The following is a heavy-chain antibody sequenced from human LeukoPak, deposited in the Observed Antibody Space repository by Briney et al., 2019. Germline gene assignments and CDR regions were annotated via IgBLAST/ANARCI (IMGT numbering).Heavy chain of an antibody. CDR3: ARQEGTYYDFWSGYSHPYFDY. Sequence: PSETLSLTCAVSGYSISSGYYWGWIRQPPGKGREWIGSIYHSGSTYYNPSLKSRVTISVDTSKNQFSLKLSSVTAADTAVYYCARQEGTYYDFWSGYSHPYFDYWGQGTLVTVSS. CDR2: IYHSGST. J-gene: IGHJ4*02. V-gene: IGHV4-38-2*01. D-gene: IGHD3-3*01. CDR1: GYSISSGYY.